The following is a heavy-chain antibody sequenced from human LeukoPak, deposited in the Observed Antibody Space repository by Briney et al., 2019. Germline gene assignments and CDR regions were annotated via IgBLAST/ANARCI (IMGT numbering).Heavy chain of an antibody. CDR2: ISYDGSNK. Sequence: PGGTLRLSCAASGFTFSSYGMHWVRQAPGKGLEWVAVISYDGSNKYYADSVKGRFTISRDNSKKTLYLQMNSLRAEDTAVYYCASGSAYWGQGTLVAVCS. V-gene: IGHV3-30*03. CDR1: GFTFSSYG. J-gene: IGHJ4*02. CDR3: ASGSAY.